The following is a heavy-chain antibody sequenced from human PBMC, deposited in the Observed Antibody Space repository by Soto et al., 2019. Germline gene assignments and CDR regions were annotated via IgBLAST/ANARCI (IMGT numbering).Heavy chain of an antibody. CDR2: IYYSGST. CDR1: GGSISSGDYY. Sequence: QVQLQESGPGLVKPSQTLSLTCTVSGGSISSGDYYWIWIRQPPGKGLEWIWYIYYSGSTYYNPSLKSRVTTSVDTAKNQFSLKRSSVTAADTAEYYCARNCYGYTFYDYWGQGTLVTVSS. J-gene: IGHJ4*02. D-gene: IGHD5-18*01. CDR3: ARNCYGYTFYDY. V-gene: IGHV4-30-4*01.